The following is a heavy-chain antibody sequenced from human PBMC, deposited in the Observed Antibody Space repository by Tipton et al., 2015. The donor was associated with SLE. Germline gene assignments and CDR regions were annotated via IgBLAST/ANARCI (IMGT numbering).Heavy chain of an antibody. CDR3: ATGEWVAATLRYYYGMDV. V-gene: IGHV1-69*05. CDR2: IIPILGIA. Sequence: LVQSGAEVKKPGSSVKVSCKASGGTFSSYAISWVRQAPGQGLEWMGGIIPILGIANYAQKFQGRVTITTDESTSTAYMELSSLRSEDAAVYYCATGEWVAATLRYYYGMDVWGQGTTVTVSS. CDR1: GGTFSSYA. J-gene: IGHJ6*02. D-gene: IGHD2-15*01.